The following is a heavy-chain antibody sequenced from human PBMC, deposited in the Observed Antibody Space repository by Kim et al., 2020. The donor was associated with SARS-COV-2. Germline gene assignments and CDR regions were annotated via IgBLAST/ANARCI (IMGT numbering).Heavy chain of an antibody. CDR3: ARGRIVVVTAMRGFDP. J-gene: IGHJ5*02. V-gene: IGHV1-3*01. Sequence: KFQGRVTITRDTSASTAYMELSSLRSEDTAVYYCARGRIVVVTAMRGFDPWGQGTLVTVSS. D-gene: IGHD2-21*02.